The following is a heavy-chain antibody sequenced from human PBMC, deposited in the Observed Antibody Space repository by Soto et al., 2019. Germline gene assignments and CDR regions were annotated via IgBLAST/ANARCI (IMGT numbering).Heavy chain of an antibody. Sequence: DVRLVESGGGLVQPGGSLRLSCAASSFTFISYWLSWVRQAPGKGLEWVATIKQDGSENYYVDSVKGRLTISRDNAKNSLYLQMSSLRADDTAVYYCARDGPFISVAAPAFQYAMDVWGQGTTVTVS. CDR2: IKQDGSEN. CDR1: SFTFISYW. D-gene: IGHD6-19*01. V-gene: IGHV3-7*03. J-gene: IGHJ6*02. CDR3: ARDGPFISVAAPAFQYAMDV.